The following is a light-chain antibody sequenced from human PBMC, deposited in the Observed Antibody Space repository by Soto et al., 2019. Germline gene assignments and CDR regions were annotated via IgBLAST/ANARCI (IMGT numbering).Light chain of an antibody. V-gene: IGLV2-14*01. Sequence: QSALTQPASVSGSPGQSITISCTGTSSDVGGYNYVSWYQQHPGKAPELMIYDVSNRPSGVSNRVSGSKSGNTTSLTLSGLQAEDEADYYCSSYTSCSTLPDVFGTRTKLTVL. CDR2: DVS. CDR3: SSYTSCSTLPDV. CDR1: SSDVGGYNY. J-gene: IGLJ1*01.